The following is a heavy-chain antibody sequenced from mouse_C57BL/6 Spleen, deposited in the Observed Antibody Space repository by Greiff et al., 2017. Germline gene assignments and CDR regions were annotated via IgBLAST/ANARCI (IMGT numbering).Heavy chain of an antibody. CDR3: ARRGITSVGGLVYLEY. Sequence: VQLVESGAELVRPGTSVKLSCKASGYTFTNYWIGWAKQRPGHGLEWIGDSYPGGGYTNYNEKFKGKATLTADKSSSTVYMQVSSMTSEDSAICYCARRGITSVGGLVYLEYRGQGTTLTASS. V-gene: IGHV1-63*01. D-gene: IGHD1-1*01. CDR1: GYTFTNYW. J-gene: IGHJ2*01. CDR2: SYPGGGYT.